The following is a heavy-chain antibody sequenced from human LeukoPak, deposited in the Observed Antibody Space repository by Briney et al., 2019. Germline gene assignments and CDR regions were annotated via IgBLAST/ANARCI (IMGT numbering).Heavy chain of an antibody. Sequence: SETLSLTCTVSGGSITSYYWSWIRQPPGKGLEWIGYIYYSGSTYYNPSLKSRVTISVDTSKNQFSLKLSSVTAADTAVYYCARDSGILHDWGQGTLVTVSS. CDR2: IYYSGST. D-gene: IGHD2-15*01. CDR1: GGSITSYY. CDR3: ARDSGILHD. V-gene: IGHV4-59*12. J-gene: IGHJ4*02.